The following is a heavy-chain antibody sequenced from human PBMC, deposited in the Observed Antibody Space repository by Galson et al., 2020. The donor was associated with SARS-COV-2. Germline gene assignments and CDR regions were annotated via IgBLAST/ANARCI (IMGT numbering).Heavy chain of an antibody. V-gene: IGHV3-30*18. D-gene: IGHD3-22*01. Sequence: GGSLRLSCAASGFTFSSYGMHWVRQAPGKGLEWVAVISYDGSNKYYADSVKGRFTISRDNSKNTLYLQMNSLRAEDTAVYYCAKDSDDAITMTTLWYGMDVWGQGTTVTVSS. CDR1: GFTFSSYG. CDR3: AKDSDDAITMTTLWYGMDV. J-gene: IGHJ6*02. CDR2: ISYDGSNK.